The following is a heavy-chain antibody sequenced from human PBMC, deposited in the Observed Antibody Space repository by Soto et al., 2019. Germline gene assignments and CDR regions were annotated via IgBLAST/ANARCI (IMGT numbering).Heavy chain of an antibody. Sequence: SETQSPTCTVSAGSISSLSYYWGWIRQPPGKGLEGFGSIFFTANTYHNPPLESQVAISVGTSRTLFSLTVNSVTAADTAVYYCASRHCIGGNCFNPGFDSWGHGTLVTVSS. D-gene: IGHD2-15*01. CDR1: AGSISSLSYY. CDR2: IFFTANT. V-gene: IGHV4-39*02. J-gene: IGHJ4*01. CDR3: ASRHCIGGNCFNPGFDS.